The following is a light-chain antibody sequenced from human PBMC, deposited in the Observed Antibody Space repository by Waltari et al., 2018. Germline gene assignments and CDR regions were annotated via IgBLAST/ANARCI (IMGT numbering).Light chain of an antibody. J-gene: IGLJ1*01. Sequence: SYVVTQPPSVSVAPGETATITCGGDNIGTYSVHWYQQKAGQAPGLVLFYDRDRPSGLPYRFSGSNAGNTATLTISRVEAGDEARYYCHVWHPHVDPGVFGTGTEVTVL. V-gene: IGLV3-21*04. CDR1: NIGTYS. CDR2: YDR. CDR3: HVWHPHVDPGV.